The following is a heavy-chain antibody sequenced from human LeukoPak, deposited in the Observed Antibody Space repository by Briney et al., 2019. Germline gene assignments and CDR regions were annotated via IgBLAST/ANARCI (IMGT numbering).Heavy chain of an antibody. CDR3: AKCRQWLVPGNWFNP. D-gene: IGHD6-19*01. J-gene: IGHJ5*02. V-gene: IGHV3-23*01. CDR1: GFTVSSTY. Sequence: PGGSLRLSCAASGFTVSSTYMSWVRQAPGKGLEWVSVISGSGGSTYYADSVKGRFTISRDNSKNTLYLQMNSLRAEDTAVYYCAKCRQWLVPGNWFNPWGQGTLVTVSS. CDR2: ISGSGGST.